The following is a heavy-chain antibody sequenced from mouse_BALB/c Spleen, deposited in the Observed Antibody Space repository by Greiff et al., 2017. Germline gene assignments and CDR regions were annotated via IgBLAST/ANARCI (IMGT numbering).Heavy chain of an antibody. J-gene: IGHJ2*01. CDR3: ARDLGRRGYYFDY. Sequence: EVKVVESGGGLVQPGGSLRLSCATSGFTFTDYYMSWVRQPPGKALEWLGFIRNKANGYTTEYSASVKGRFTISRDNSQSILYLQMNTLRAEDSATYYCARDLGRRGYYFDYWGQGTTLTVSS. CDR1: GFTFTDYY. CDR2: IRNKANGYTT. V-gene: IGHV7-3*02. D-gene: IGHD4-1*01.